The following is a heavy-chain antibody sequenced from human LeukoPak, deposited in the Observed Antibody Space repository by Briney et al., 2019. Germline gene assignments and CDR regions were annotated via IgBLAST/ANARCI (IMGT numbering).Heavy chain of an antibody. Sequence: GGSLRLSCAASGFTISSYWMHWVRKSPGKGLVWVSRINSDGTSTSYADSVKGRFTISRDNAKNTLYLQMNSLRAEDSALYYCARAGGLALLNYYYYMDVWGKGTTVTVSS. V-gene: IGHV3-74*01. D-gene: IGHD4-23*01. CDR3: ARAGGLALLNYYYYMDV. CDR2: INSDGTST. CDR1: GFTISSYW. J-gene: IGHJ6*03.